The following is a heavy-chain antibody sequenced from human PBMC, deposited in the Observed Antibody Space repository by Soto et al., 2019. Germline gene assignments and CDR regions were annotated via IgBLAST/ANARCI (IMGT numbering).Heavy chain of an antibody. CDR2: IYYSGST. CDR3: ARDAPDYGDYGASFDY. D-gene: IGHD4-17*01. V-gene: IGHV4-31*03. CDR1: GGSISSGGYY. Sequence: QVQLQESGPGLVKPSQTLSLTCTVSGGSISSGGYYWSWIRQHPGKGLEWIGYIYYSGSTYYNPSLQSRVTISVDTSKNQFSLKLSSVTAADTAVYYCARDAPDYGDYGASFDYWGQGTLVTVSS. J-gene: IGHJ4*02.